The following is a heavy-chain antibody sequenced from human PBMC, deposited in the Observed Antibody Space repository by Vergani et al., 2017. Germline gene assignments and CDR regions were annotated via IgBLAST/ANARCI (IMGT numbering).Heavy chain of an antibody. CDR3: TRGDMVRGVDFDY. J-gene: IGHJ4*02. V-gene: IGHV1-46*03. Sequence: QVQLVQSGAEVKKPGASVKVSCKASGFTFTNYYIHWVRQAPGQGLEWVGIINTSDGGSSYGQKFQGRVSMTRDASTSTVYMELSNVRPDDTALYYCTRGDMVRGVDFDYLGQGTLVTVSS. CDR2: INTSDGGS. CDR1: GFTFTNYY. D-gene: IGHD3-10*01.